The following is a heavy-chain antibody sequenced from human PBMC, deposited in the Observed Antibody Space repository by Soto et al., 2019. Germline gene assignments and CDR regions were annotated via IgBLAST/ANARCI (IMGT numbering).Heavy chain of an antibody. Sequence: SETLSLTCAVSGGSISSGGYSWSWMRQPPGKGLEWIGSIHSGGSIYHNPSLRSRVTISVDSSKTHYSLKLSAVTAADTGIYYCAEQDRDYSYGFNWFDPWGQGTLVTVSS. J-gene: IGHJ5*02. D-gene: IGHD5-18*01. CDR2: IHSGGSI. V-gene: IGHV4-30-2*03. CDR3: AEQDRDYSYGFNWFDP. CDR1: GGSISSGGYS.